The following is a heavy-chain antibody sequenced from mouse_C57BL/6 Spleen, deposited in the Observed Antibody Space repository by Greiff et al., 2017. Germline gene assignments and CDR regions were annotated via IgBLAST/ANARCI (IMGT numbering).Heavy chain of an antibody. CDR1: GYTFTSYW. CDR2: INPSNGGT. V-gene: IGHV1-53*01. CDR3: ARSFYGNYGYFDV. D-gene: IGHD2-1*01. J-gene: IGHJ1*03. Sequence: QVHVKQSGTELVKPGASVKLSCKASGYTFTSYWMHWVKQRPGQGLEWIGNINPSNGGTNYNEKFKSKATLTVDKSSSTAYMQLSSLTSEDSAVYYCARSFYGNYGYFDVWGTGTTVTVSS.